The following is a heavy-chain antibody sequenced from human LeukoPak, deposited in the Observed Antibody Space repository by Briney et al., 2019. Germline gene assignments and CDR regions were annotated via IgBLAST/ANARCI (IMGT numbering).Heavy chain of an antibody. D-gene: IGHD3-9*01. CDR2: IYYTGNT. CDR1: GGSISSSSYY. CDR3: ARGSDILTGYYKSFDY. J-gene: IGHJ4*02. Sequence: SETLSLTCTVSGGSISSSSYYWGWIRQPPGKGLEWIGSIYYTGNTYYNPSLKSRVTISLDTSKTQFSLKLSSVTAADTAVYYCARGSDILTGYYKSFDYWGQGTLVTVSS. V-gene: IGHV4-39*07.